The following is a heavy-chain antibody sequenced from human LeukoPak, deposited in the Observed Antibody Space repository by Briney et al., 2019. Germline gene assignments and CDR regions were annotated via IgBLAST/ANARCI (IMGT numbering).Heavy chain of an antibody. CDR1: GYTFTNYG. J-gene: IGHJ1*01. Sequence: VASVKVSCKASGYTFTNYGISWVRQAPGQGLEWMGGIIPIFGTANYAQKFQGRVTITADKSTSTAYMELSSLRSEDTAVYYCASITMVRGVISYFQHWGQGTLVTVSS. CDR2: IIPIFGTA. D-gene: IGHD3-10*01. CDR3: ASITMVRGVISYFQH. V-gene: IGHV1-69*06.